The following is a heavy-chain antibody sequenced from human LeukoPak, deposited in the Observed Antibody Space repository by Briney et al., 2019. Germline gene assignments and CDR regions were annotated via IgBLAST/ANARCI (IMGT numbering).Heavy chain of an antibody. CDR3: ARESGIYAGYYYYGMDV. Sequence: ASVKVSCKASGGTFSSYAISWVRQAPGQGLEWMGIINPSGGSTSYAQKFQGRVTMTRDTSTSTVYMELSSLRSEDTAVYYCARESGIYAGYYYYGMDVWGQGTTVTVSS. D-gene: IGHD2/OR15-2a*01. CDR2: INPSGGST. V-gene: IGHV1-46*01. J-gene: IGHJ6*02. CDR1: GGTFSSYA.